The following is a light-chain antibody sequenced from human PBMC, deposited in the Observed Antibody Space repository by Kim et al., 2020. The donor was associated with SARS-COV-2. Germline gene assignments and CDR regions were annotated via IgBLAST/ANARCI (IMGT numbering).Light chain of an antibody. CDR3: QQYDNLPLT. CDR2: DAS. V-gene: IGKV1-33*01. J-gene: IGKJ4*01. Sequence: DIQMTQSPSSLAASVRDRVTITCQASQDIVKSLNWYQQKPGKAPKLLIYDASNLETGVPSRFIGSGSGTHFTFTISSLQPEDIVTYYCQQYDNLPLTFGGGTKVDIK. CDR1: QDIVKS.